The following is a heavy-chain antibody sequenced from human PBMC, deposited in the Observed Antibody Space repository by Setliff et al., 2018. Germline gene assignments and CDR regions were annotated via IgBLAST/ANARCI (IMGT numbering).Heavy chain of an antibody. CDR2: INQDGSEK. D-gene: IGHD2-8*01. V-gene: IGHV3-7*01. J-gene: IGHJ3*02. Sequence: PGGSLRLSCAASGFTFSSYWMSWVRQAPGKGLEWVANINQDGSEKYYVDSVKGRFTISRDNAKNSLYLQMNSLRADDTAVYYCARSAANGGHDPFDIWGQGTMVTVSS. CDR3: ARSAANGGHDPFDI. CDR1: GFTFSSYW.